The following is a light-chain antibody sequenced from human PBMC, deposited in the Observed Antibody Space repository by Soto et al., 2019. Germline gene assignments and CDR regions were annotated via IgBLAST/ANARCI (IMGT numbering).Light chain of an antibody. CDR2: TTN. CDR1: SSNIGTSS. V-gene: IGLV1-44*01. J-gene: IGLJ1*01. Sequence: QSVLTQPHSASGTPGQRVTISCSGSSSNIGTSSVHWFQQLPGTAPKLLISTTNQRPSGVPERFSGSKSGTSASLAISGLQSEDGADYYCAAGDASLNGHVFGTGTKVTVL. CDR3: AAGDASLNGHV.